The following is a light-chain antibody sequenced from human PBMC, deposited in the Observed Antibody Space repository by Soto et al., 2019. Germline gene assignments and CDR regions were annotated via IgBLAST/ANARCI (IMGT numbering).Light chain of an antibody. Sequence: DIQMTQSPSSLSASVGDRVTITCRASQTISSFLNWYQQKPGIAPKLLIYAASSLQSGVPSRFSGSGSGTDFTLTISSLQPEDFATYDCQQSYSTRTWTFGQGTKVEIK. CDR3: QQSYSTRTWT. V-gene: IGKV1-39*01. J-gene: IGKJ1*01. CDR2: AAS. CDR1: QTISSF.